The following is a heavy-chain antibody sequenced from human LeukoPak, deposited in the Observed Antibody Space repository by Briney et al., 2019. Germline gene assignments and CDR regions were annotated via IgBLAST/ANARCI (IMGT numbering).Heavy chain of an antibody. CDR3: ARDRGSGSYYAFDI. D-gene: IGHD1-26*01. V-gene: IGHV4-59*12. CDR2: IYYSGST. J-gene: IGHJ3*02. CDR1: GGSISSYY. Sequence: SETLSLTCTVSGGSISSYYWSWIRQPPGKGLEWIGYIYYSGSTYYNPSLKSRVTISVDTSKNQFSLKVSSVTAADTAVYYCARDRGSGSYYAFDIWGQGTMVTVSS.